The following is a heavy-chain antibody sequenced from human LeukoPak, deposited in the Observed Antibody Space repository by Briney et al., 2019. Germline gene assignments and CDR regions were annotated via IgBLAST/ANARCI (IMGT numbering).Heavy chain of an antibody. CDR1: GVSISGYY. J-gene: IGHJ4*02. CDR3: ARVSITGTYLFDY. V-gene: IGHV4-59*08. Sequence: SETLSLACTVSGVSISGYYWSWLRQPPGKGLEWIGYIHYSGSTNSNPSLQSRAAISLDASRNQFSLKLTSVTAADTAVYYCARVSITGTYLFDYWGQGTLVTVSS. D-gene: IGHD1-20*01. CDR2: IHYSGST.